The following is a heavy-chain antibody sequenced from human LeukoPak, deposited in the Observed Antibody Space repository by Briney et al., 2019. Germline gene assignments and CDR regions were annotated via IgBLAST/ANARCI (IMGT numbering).Heavy chain of an antibody. J-gene: IGHJ4*02. CDR1: GFTFSSYG. V-gene: IGHV3-23*01. CDR3: AKAVVPVMSQHYFDY. Sequence: GGSLRLSCAASGFTFSSYGMSWVRQAPGKGLEWVSGISGSGGSTYYADSVKGRFTISRDNSKNTLYLRMNSLRAEDTAVYYCAKAVVPVMSQHYFDYWGQGTLVTVSS. CDR2: ISGSGGST. D-gene: IGHD2-2*01.